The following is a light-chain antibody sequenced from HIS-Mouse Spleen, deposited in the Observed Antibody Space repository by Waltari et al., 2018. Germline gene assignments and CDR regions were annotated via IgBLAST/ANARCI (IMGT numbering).Light chain of an antibody. Sequence: SYELTHPPSVSVSPGQTARITCSGDALPKQDAYWYQQKPGQAPVLVIYKDSERPSGIPERFSGSSSGTTVTLTISGVQAEDEADYYCQSADSSGTYWVFGGGTKLTVL. V-gene: IGLV3-25*03. CDR2: KDS. CDR1: ALPKQD. J-gene: IGLJ3*02. CDR3: QSADSSGTYWV.